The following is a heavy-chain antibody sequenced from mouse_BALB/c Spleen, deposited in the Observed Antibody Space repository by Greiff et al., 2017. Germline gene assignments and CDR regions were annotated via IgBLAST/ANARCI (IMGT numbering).Heavy chain of an antibody. J-gene: IGHJ3*01. D-gene: IGHD3-3*01. CDR3: AGGRPWFAY. V-gene: IGHV1-4*01. Sequence: QVQLQQSGAELARPGASVKMSCKASGYTFTSYTIHWVKQRPGQGLEWIGYINPSSGYTNYNQKFKDKATLTADKSSSTAYMQLSSLTSEDSAVYYCAGGRPWFAYWGQGTLVTVSA. CDR1: GYTFTSYT. CDR2: INPSSGYT.